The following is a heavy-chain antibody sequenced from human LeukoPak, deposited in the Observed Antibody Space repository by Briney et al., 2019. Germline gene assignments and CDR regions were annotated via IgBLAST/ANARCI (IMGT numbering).Heavy chain of an antibody. CDR3: AGHLYSSFHTGSYYFDY. Sequence: SETLSLTCTVSGGSISSSSYYWGWIRQPPGKGLEWIGSIYYSGSTYYNPSLKSRVTISVDTSKNQFSLKLSSVTAADTAVYYCAGHLYSSFHTGSYYFDYWGQGTLVTVSS. CDR1: GGSISSSSYY. J-gene: IGHJ4*02. CDR2: IYYSGST. V-gene: IGHV4-39*01. D-gene: IGHD6-13*01.